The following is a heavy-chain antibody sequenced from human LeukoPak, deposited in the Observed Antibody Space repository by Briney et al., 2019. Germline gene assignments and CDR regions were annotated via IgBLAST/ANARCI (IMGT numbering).Heavy chain of an antibody. D-gene: IGHD6-13*01. J-gene: IGHJ4*02. CDR3: ARGGPYSTSWYLDY. V-gene: IGHV3-74*01. CDR2: NNIAGSTT. Sequence: GGSLRLSCVVSGFTFTGYWMYWVRQAPGRGLVWVSRNNIAGSTTDYADSVKGRFTISRDNAKNTVYLQMNSLTAEDMAVYYCARGGPYSTSWYLDYWGQGTLVTVSS. CDR1: GFTFTGYW.